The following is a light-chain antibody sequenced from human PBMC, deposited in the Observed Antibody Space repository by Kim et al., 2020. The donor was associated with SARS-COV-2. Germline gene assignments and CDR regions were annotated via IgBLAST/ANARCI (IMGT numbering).Light chain of an antibody. J-gene: IGLJ2*01. CDR1: KLGDKY. V-gene: IGLV3-1*01. CDR3: RAWDSSTVV. Sequence: SVSPGQTASITCSGDKLGDKYACWYQQKPGQSPVLVIYQDSKRPSGIPERFSGSNSGSTATLTISGTQAMDEADYYCRAWDSSTVVFGGGTQLTVL. CDR2: QDS.